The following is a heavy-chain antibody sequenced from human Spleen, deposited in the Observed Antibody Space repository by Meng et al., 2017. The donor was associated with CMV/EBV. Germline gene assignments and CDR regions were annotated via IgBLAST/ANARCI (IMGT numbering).Heavy chain of an antibody. CDR2: IWYDGTRK. CDR1: RFTFRSYG. CDR3: AKEEEELVPYYGMDV. D-gene: IGHD6-6*01. V-gene: IGHV3-33*06. Sequence: GGSLRLSCAASRFTFRSYGMHWVRQAPGKGLEWVAVIWYDGTRKYYADSVKGRFTISRDNSKNTLYLQMNSLSAEDTAVYYCAKEEEELVPYYGMDVWGQGTTVTVSS. J-gene: IGHJ6*02.